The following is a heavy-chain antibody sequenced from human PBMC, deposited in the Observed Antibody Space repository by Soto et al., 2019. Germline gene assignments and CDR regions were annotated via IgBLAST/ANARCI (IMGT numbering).Heavy chain of an antibody. Sequence: PSETLSLTCTVSGGSISSGCYYWSWIRQHPGKGLEWIGYIYYIGSTYYNPSLKSRVSISVDTSKNQFSLKLSSVTAADTAVYYCARFYMVRGVMGAFDIWGQGTMVTVSS. J-gene: IGHJ3*02. V-gene: IGHV4-31*03. CDR3: ARFYMVRGVMGAFDI. CDR1: GGSISSGCYY. CDR2: IYYIGST. D-gene: IGHD3-10*01.